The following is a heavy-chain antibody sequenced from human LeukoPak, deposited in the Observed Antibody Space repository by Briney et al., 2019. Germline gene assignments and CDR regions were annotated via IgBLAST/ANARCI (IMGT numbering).Heavy chain of an antibody. V-gene: IGHV1-18*01. J-gene: IGHJ4*02. CDR3: ARDRAVVVAATDY. CDR1: GYTFTTYG. D-gene: IGHD2-15*01. Sequence: GASVKVSCKASGYTFTTYGISWVQQAPAQGLEWMGWISPYNGNTNYAQKLQGRVTMTTDTSTSTAYMELRSLRSDDTAVYYCARDRAVVVAATDYWGQGILVAVSS. CDR2: ISPYNGNT.